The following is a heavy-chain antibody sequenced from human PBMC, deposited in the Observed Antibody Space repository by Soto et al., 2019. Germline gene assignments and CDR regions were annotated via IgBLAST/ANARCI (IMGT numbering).Heavy chain of an antibody. V-gene: IGHV3-21*01. CDR2: INEDSSYI. J-gene: IGHJ6*03. Sequence: GGSLRLSCAASGFDFSSYSMNWVRQAPGKGLEWVSSINEDSSYIYYAHSLRGRFTISRDNAKESLYLQMNSLRAEDMAVYYCVRDFGWYFRSGYMDVWGDGATVTVSS. CDR3: VRDFGWYFRSGYMDV. CDR1: GFDFSSYS. D-gene: IGHD3-3*01.